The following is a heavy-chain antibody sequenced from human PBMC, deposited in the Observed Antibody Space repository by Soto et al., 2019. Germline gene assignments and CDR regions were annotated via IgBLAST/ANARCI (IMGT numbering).Heavy chain of an antibody. Sequence: QVQLQESGPGLVKPSQTLSLTCTVSGGSISSGSYYWSWIRQLPGKGLEWIGYIYYSGSTYYNPSLKSRVTTSVDTSKNQSSLKLNSVTAADTAVYYCATRTEYYYGSGSLGGMDVWGQGTTVTVSS. CDR2: IYYSGST. CDR3: ATRTEYYYGSGSLGGMDV. J-gene: IGHJ6*02. CDR1: GGSISSGSYY. V-gene: IGHV4-31*03. D-gene: IGHD3-10*01.